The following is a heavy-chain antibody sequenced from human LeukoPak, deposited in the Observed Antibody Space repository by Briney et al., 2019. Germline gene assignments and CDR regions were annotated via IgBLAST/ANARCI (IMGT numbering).Heavy chain of an antibody. CDR2: IYHSGST. V-gene: IGHV4-30-2*01. CDR1: GGSISSGGYS. CDR3: ARDQGGYSSGWYGGYAFDI. D-gene: IGHD6-19*01. Sequence: SETLSLTCAVSGGSISSGGYSWSWIRQPPGKGLEWIGYIYHSGSTYYNPSLKSRVTISVDTSKNQFSLKLSSVTAADTAVYYCARDQGGYSSGWYGGYAFDIWGQGTMVTVSS. J-gene: IGHJ3*02.